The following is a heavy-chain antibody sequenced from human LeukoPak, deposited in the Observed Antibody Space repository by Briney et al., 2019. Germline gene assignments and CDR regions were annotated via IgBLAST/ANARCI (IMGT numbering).Heavy chain of an antibody. CDR2: IYPGDSDT. D-gene: IGHD2-2*01. V-gene: IGHV5-51*01. Sequence: GASLKISCKGSGYSFTSYWIGWVRQLPGKGLEWMGIIYPGDSDTRYSPSFQGQVTISADKSISTAYLQWSSLKASDTAMYYCARPALYCSSTVCPPYMDVWGKGTTVTVSS. CDR3: ARPALYCSSTVCPPYMDV. J-gene: IGHJ6*03. CDR1: GYSFTSYW.